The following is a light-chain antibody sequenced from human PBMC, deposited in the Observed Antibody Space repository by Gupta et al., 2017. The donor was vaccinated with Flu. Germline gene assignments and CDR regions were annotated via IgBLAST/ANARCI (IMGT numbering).Light chain of an antibody. Sequence: QSALTQPASVSGSPGQSIPISCTGTSSDVGGYNFVSWDQQYPGNAHKLMIYDVSNRPSGVSDRFSGSKSANTASLTISGLQPEDEADYYCSSYTSSSNFVFGTGTKVTVL. CDR1: SSDVGGYNF. J-gene: IGLJ1*01. CDR3: SSYTSSSNFV. CDR2: DVS. V-gene: IGLV2-14*01.